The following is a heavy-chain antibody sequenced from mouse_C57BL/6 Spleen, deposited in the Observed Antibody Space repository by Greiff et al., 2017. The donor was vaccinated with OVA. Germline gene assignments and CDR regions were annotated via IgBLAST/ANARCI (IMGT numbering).Heavy chain of an antibody. CDR1: GYAFSSYW. Sequence: QVQLKESGAELVKPGASVKISCKASGYAFSSYWMNWVKQRPGKGLEWIGQIYPGDGDTNYNGKFKGKATLTADKSSSTAYMQISSLTSEDSAVYFCASVGGNYGVYAMDYWGQRTSVTVSS. V-gene: IGHV1-80*01. CDR2: IYPGDGDT. D-gene: IGHD2-1*01. J-gene: IGHJ4*01. CDR3: ASVGGNYGVYAMDY.